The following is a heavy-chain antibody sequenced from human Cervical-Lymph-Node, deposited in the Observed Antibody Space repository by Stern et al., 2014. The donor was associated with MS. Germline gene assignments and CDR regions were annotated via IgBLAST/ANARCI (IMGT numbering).Heavy chain of an antibody. CDR1: GGTFNSYV. Sequence: QVQLVQSGAEVKKPGSSVKVSCKDSGGTFNSYVISWVRQAPGQGLEWMGGFVTLFSTTPYAQKLQGRVTITADESRSTTYMELTSLRSDDTAVYYCARGGIGSSRLYYHFYGMDVWGQGTTVTVSS. CDR2: FVTLFSTT. CDR3: ARGGIGSSRLYYHFYGMDV. J-gene: IGHJ6*02. V-gene: IGHV1-69*01. D-gene: IGHD6-6*01.